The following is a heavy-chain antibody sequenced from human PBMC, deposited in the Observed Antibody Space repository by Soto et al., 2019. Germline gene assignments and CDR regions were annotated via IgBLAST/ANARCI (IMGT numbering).Heavy chain of an antibody. J-gene: IGHJ5*02. CDR1: GVSLSTSGVG. D-gene: IGHD2-15*01. CDR2: IYWNDDK. V-gene: IGHV2-5*01. Sequence: QITLKESGPTLVKPTQTLTLTCTFSGVSLSTSGVGVGWIRQPPGKALEWLALIYWNDDKRYSPSLKSRLTITKDTSKNQVVLTMTNMDPVDTATYYCAHSGCSGGSCYSVWFDPWGQGTLVTVSS. CDR3: AHSGCSGGSCYSVWFDP.